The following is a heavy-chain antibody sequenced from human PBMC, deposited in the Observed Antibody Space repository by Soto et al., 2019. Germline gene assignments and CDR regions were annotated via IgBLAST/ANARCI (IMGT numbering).Heavy chain of an antibody. D-gene: IGHD3-22*01. CDR3: AKDGDPFYDSSGPYFDY. J-gene: IGHJ4*02. CDR1: GFTFSSYA. Sequence: PGGSLRLSCAASGFTFSSYAMSWVRQAPGKGLEWVSAISGSGGSTYYADSVKGRFTISRDNSKNTLYLQMNSLRAEDTAVYYCAKDGDPFYDSSGPYFDYWGQGTLVTVSS. V-gene: IGHV3-23*01. CDR2: ISGSGGST.